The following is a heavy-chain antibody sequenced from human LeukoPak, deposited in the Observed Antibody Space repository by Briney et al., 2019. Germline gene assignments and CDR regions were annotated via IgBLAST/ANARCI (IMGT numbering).Heavy chain of an antibody. CDR1: GYTFTGYY. V-gene: IGHV1-2*06. D-gene: IGHD2-2*02. Sequence: GASVKVSCKASGYTFTGYYMHWVRQAPGQGLEWMGRINPNSGGTNYAQKFQGRVTMTRDTSISTAYMELSRLRSDDTAVYYCARWRYCSSTSCYSPFDCWGQGTLVTVSS. J-gene: IGHJ4*02. CDR2: INPNSGGT. CDR3: ARWRYCSSTSCYSPFDC.